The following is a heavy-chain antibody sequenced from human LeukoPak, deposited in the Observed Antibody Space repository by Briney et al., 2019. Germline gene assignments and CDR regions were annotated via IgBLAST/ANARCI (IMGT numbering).Heavy chain of an antibody. Sequence: SETLSLTCTVPGDSISNYYWSWFRQPPGMGLEWIAYIHYSGSTNYNPSLKSRVTMSVDTSKNQFSLKLSSVTAADTAVYYCARHGAYSSSPNWFDPWGQGTLVTVSS. CDR3: ARHGAYSSSPNWFDP. D-gene: IGHD6-6*01. J-gene: IGHJ5*02. V-gene: IGHV4-59*08. CDR2: IHYSGST. CDR1: GDSISNYY.